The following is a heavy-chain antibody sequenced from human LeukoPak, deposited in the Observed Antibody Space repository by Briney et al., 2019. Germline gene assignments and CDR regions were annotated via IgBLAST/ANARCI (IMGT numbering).Heavy chain of an antibody. V-gene: IGHV4-39*07. J-gene: IGHJ4*02. D-gene: IGHD6-19*01. Sequence: SETLSLTCTVSGGSISSYYWSWIRQPPGKGLEWIGSIYYSGSTYYNPSLKSRVTISVDTSKNQFSLKLSSVTAADTAVYYCASIFQWLVDYWGQGTLVTVSS. CDR2: IYYSGST. CDR1: GGSISSYY. CDR3: ASIFQWLVDY.